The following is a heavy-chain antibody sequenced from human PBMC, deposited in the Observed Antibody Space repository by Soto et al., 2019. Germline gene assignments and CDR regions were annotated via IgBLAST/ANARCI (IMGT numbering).Heavy chain of an antibody. CDR1: GASVRSYH. Sequence: XGTLSLTCAVSGASVRSYHWSGIRQAAGKGLEWIGRVQMSGTTNYNPSLKTRVTMSLDTSKNEVSLRMTSVTAADTAVYFCAKDRSTMRWFDPWGQGILVTVSS. D-gene: IGHD1-1*01. V-gene: IGHV4-4*07. CDR2: VQMSGTT. CDR3: AKDRSTMRWFDP. J-gene: IGHJ5*02.